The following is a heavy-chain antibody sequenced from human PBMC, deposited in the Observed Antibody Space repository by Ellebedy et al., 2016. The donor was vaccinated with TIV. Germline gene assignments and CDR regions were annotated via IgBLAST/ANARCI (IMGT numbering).Heavy chain of an antibody. CDR3: ARDPMGRWYLDL. V-gene: IGHV3-33*01. D-gene: IGHD1-26*01. Sequence: GESLKISCTASGFTFSSFGMHWVRQAPGKGLEWVAIIWYDGSNRYYADSVKGRLTISRDNSKNTLYLQMNSLRAEDTAMYYCARDPMGRWYLDLWGRGTLVTVSS. CDR1: GFTFSSFG. CDR2: IWYDGSNR. J-gene: IGHJ2*01.